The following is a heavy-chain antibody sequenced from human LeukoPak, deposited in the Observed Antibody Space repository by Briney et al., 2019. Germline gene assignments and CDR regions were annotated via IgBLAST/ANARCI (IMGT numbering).Heavy chain of an antibody. V-gene: IGHV3-11*01. CDR1: GFTFSDYY. CDR3: ARDIWLGPSVEY. CDR2: ISSSGSSI. Sequence: GESLRLSCAASGFTFSDYYMSWIRQAPGKGLEWISYISSSGSSIFYADSMKGRFTISRDNAKNSLYLQMNSLRAEDTAVYYCARDIWLGPSVEYWGQGTLVTVSS. J-gene: IGHJ4*02. D-gene: IGHD6-19*01.